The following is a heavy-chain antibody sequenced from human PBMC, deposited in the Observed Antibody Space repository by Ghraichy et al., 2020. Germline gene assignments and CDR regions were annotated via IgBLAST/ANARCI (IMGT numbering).Heavy chain of an antibody. CDR2: ISSSTNYT. CDR3: ARDGYSSVRNRNPSYSQTIYYYYMDV. V-gene: IGHV3-21*01. CDR1: GFTFSRYG. Sequence: GESLNISCVASGFTFSRYGMAWVRQAPGKGLEWVSSISSSTNYTDYAESMKGRLTISRDDAKNSLYLQLNSVRAEDMAVYYCARDGYSSVRNRNPSYSQTIYYYYMDVWGKGTTVTVSS. D-gene: IGHD5-12*01. J-gene: IGHJ6*03.